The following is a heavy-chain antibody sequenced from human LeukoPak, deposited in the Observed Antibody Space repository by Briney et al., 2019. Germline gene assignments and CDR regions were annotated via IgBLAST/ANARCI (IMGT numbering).Heavy chain of an antibody. D-gene: IGHD4-17*01. CDR2: ISAYNGNT. V-gene: IGHV1-18*01. Sequence: ASVKVSCKASGYTFTSYGISWVRQASGQGLEWMGWISAYNGNTNYAQKLQGRVTMTTDTSTSTAYMELRSLRSDDTAVYYCASSVYGDYEYYFDYWGQGTLVTVSS. CDR1: GYTFTSYG. J-gene: IGHJ4*02. CDR3: ASSVYGDYEYYFDY.